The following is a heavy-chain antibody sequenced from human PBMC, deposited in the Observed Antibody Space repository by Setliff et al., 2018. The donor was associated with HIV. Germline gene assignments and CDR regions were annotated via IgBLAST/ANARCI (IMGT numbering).Heavy chain of an antibody. CDR2: MYYSGST. CDR3: ARHVSGSYHSPFQH. V-gene: IGHV4-59*08. D-gene: IGHD1-26*01. CDR1: GGSISSYY. J-gene: IGHJ1*01. Sequence: PSETLSLTCTVSGGSISSYYWSWIRQPPGKGLEWMGYMYYSGSTNYNPSLKSRVTISGDTSKNQFSLKLTSVTAADTAVYYCARHVSGSYHSPFQHWGQGALFTVSS.